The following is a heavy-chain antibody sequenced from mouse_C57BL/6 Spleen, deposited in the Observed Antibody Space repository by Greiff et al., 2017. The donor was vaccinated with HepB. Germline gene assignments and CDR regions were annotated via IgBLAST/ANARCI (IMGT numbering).Heavy chain of an antibody. Sequence: EVRLVESGGGLVKPGGSLKLSCAASGFTFSDYGMHWVRQAPEKGLEWVAYISSGSSTIYYADTVKGRFTISRDNAKNTLFLQMTSLRSEDTAMYYCARRSIPTVVATGYFDVWGTGTTVTVSS. CDR2: ISSGSSTI. CDR1: GFTFSDYG. J-gene: IGHJ1*03. D-gene: IGHD1-1*01. CDR3: ARRSIPTVVATGYFDV. V-gene: IGHV5-17*01.